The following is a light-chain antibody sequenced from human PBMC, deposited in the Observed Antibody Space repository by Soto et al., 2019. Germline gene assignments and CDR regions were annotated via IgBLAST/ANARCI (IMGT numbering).Light chain of an antibody. CDR2: GAS. J-gene: IGKJ1*01. CDR3: QQYGTSGT. V-gene: IGKV3-20*01. Sequence: EILLTQYPGTLSLSPGERATLSWGASQTVSSVHLAWYQHKPGQAPRLLIYGASRRATGVPDSLSGSASGTDFPLTISRMQPEDSAVYYCQQYGTSGTFGQGAKVDIK. CDR1: QTVSSVH.